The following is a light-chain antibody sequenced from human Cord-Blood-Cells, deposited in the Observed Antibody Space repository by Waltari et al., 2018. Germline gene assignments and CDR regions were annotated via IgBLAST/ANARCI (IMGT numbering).Light chain of an antibody. V-gene: IGKV3-15*01. CDR3: QQYNNWPL. CDR2: GAS. Sequence: EIVMTQSPATLSASPGERATLSCRACPSVSSNLVWYQQKHGQAPRLLIYGASTRAPGIPARFSGSGSGTECTLTISSLQSEDFAVYSCQQYNNWPLFGPGTKVDIK. CDR1: PSVSSN. J-gene: IGKJ3*01.